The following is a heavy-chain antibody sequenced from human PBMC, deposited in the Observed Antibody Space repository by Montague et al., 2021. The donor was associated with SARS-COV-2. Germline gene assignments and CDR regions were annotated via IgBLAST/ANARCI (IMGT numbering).Heavy chain of an antibody. CDR2: ISWNSGST. J-gene: IGHJ4*02. V-gene: IGHV3-9*01. Sequence: SRRLSCAASGFTFDDYAMHWVRQAPGKGLEWVPGISWNSGSTGYADSVKGRFTISRDNAKNSLYLQMNSLRAEDTALYYCAKEVGESPSFDYWGQGTLVTVSS. D-gene: IGHD2-15*01. CDR1: GFTFDDYA. CDR3: AKEVGESPSFDY.